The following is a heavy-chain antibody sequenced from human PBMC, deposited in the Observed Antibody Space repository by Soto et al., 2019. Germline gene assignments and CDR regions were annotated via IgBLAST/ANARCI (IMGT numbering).Heavy chain of an antibody. J-gene: IGHJ4*02. CDR3: AAEYSSSSELGY. CDR2: ISYNGSRN. V-gene: IGHV3-30*03. CDR1: GFTFSNYG. D-gene: IGHD6-6*01. Sequence: QVQLVEAGGGVVQPGRSLRLSCAVSGFTFSNYGMHWVRQAPGKGLEWVAVISYNGSRNSYADAVKGRFTISRDNSKHTLYLQMNSLRGEDTAVYYCAAEYSSSSELGYWGQGTLVTVSS.